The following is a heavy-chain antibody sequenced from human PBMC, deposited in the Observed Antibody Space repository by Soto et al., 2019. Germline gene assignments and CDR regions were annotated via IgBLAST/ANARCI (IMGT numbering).Heavy chain of an antibody. Sequence: SETLSLTCTVSGGSISSSSYYWGWIRQPPGKGLVWIGRIYYSGSTYYNPSLKSRFTISVDTSKNQFSLKLCSVTAADTAVYYCATLWGQDWGQGTLVTVSS. CDR3: ATLWGQD. CDR1: GGSISSSSYY. D-gene: IGHD3-10*01. V-gene: IGHV4-39*01. J-gene: IGHJ4*02. CDR2: IYYSGST.